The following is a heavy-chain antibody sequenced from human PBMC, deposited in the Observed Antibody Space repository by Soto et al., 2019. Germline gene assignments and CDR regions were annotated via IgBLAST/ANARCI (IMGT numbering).Heavy chain of an antibody. V-gene: IGHV1-69*13. CDR2: IIPIFDTA. Sequence: ASVKVSCKASGYTFTSYGISWVRQAPGQGLEWMGGIIPIFDTADYAQKFQGRVTITADESTNTAYMELRSLRSDDTAIYYCARAEASYDFWSGFPARDYYYVMDVWGQGTTVTVSS. J-gene: IGHJ6*02. CDR1: GYTFTSYG. CDR3: ARAEASYDFWSGFPARDYYYVMDV. D-gene: IGHD3-3*01.